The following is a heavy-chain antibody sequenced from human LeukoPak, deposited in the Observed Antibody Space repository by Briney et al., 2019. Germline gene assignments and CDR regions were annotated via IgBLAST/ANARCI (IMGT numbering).Heavy chain of an antibody. CDR3: ARPPEYGAAYYFDY. J-gene: IGHJ4*02. CDR1: GFTLSDSG. CDR2: IPFDGSHK. Sequence: PGGSLRLSCVASGFTLSDSGMHWVRQAPGRGLQWVSFIPFDGSHKYYADSVEGRFTISRDTSKNTLYLQMTSLTAEDTAVYYCARPPEYGAAYYFDYWGQETLVTVSS. D-gene: IGHD1-14*01. V-gene: IGHV3-30*02.